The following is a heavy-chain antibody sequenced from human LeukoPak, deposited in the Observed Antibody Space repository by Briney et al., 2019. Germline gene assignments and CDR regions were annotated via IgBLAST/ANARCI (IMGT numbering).Heavy chain of an antibody. J-gene: IGHJ4*02. CDR2: TWYDGSNK. Sequence: TGGSLRLSCAASGFIFSRYGMHWVPQAPGKGLEWEAVTWYDGSNKYYADAVKGRFTISRDNSKNTLYLQMNSLRAEDTAVYFCARDHGDYSGKDYWGQGTLVTVSS. CDR3: ARDHGDYSGKDY. D-gene: IGHD4-17*01. V-gene: IGHV3-33*01. CDR1: GFIFSRYG.